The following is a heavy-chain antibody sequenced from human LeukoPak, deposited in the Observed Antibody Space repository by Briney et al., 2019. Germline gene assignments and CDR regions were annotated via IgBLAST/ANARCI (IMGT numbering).Heavy chain of an antibody. Sequence: GGSLRLSCAASGFTFSNAWMSWVRQAPGKGLEWVGRIKSKTDGGTTDYAAPVKGRFTISRDDSKNTLYLQMNSLKTEDTAVYYCTTSIDILTGWDYFDYWGQGTLVTVSP. CDR3: TTSIDILTGWDYFDY. D-gene: IGHD3-9*01. V-gene: IGHV3-15*01. J-gene: IGHJ4*02. CDR2: IKSKTDGGTT. CDR1: GFTFSNAW.